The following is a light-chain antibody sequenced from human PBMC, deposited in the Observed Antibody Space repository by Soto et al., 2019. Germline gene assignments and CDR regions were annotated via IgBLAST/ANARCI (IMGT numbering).Light chain of an antibody. Sequence: DLQITQSPSTPSASVGDRVTITFRASQSINNWLAWYQQKPGKAPKFLIYDASNLESGVPSRFSGSASGTEFTLTISSLQPDDFATYYCQQYDNYPLTFGGGTKVDI. CDR2: DAS. J-gene: IGKJ4*01. CDR1: QSINNW. V-gene: IGKV1-5*01. CDR3: QQYDNYPLT.